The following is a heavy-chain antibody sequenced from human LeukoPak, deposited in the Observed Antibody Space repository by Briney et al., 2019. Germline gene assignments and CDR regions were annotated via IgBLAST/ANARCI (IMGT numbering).Heavy chain of an antibody. Sequence: SETLSLTCTVSGGSISRSSYYWGWIRQPPGKGLEWIGSIYYSGSTYYNPSLKSRVTISVDTSKNQFSLKLSSVTAADTAVYYCAAEKMIVVVNWFDPWGQGTLVTVSS. CDR3: AAEKMIVVVNWFDP. J-gene: IGHJ5*02. CDR2: IYYSGST. CDR1: GGSISRSSYY. D-gene: IGHD3-22*01. V-gene: IGHV4-39*01.